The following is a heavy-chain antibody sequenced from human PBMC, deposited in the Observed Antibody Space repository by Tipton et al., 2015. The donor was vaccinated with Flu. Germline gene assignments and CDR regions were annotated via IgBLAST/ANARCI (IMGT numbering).Heavy chain of an antibody. CDR1: GGSISSYY. Sequence: TLSLTCTVSGGSISSYYWSWIRQPPGKGLEWIGHIYYSGSTNYNPSLKSRVTISVDTSKNQFSLKLSSVTAADTAVYYCARYDYGDHSAFDIWGQGTMVTVSS. J-gene: IGHJ3*02. CDR3: ARYDYGDHSAFDI. CDR2: IYYSGST. D-gene: IGHD4-17*01. V-gene: IGHV4-59*01.